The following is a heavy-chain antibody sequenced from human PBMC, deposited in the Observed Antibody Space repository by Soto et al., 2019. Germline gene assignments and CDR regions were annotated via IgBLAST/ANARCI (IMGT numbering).Heavy chain of an antibody. Sequence: ASVKVSSKAPGYPLPVYYMHWVDRAPEQGLEWMGWINPKSGGTMYPQKFQGRVTMTWDTSISTAYMALTRLRSDDTAVYYCARDLAKGGGSAGFDYWGQGTLVTVSS. D-gene: IGHD1-26*01. V-gene: IGHV1-2*02. CDR2: INPKSGGT. CDR1: GYPLPVYY. CDR3: ARDLAKGGGSAGFDY. J-gene: IGHJ4*02.